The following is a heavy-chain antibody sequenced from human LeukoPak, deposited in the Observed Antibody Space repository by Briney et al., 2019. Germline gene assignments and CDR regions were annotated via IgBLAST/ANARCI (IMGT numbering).Heavy chain of an antibody. Sequence: GGSLRLSCAASGFTFSNYGMNWVRQAPGMGLEWLSYISTSSRTIYYADSVKGRFSISRDNAKNSLSLQMNSLRAEDTAVYYCAKDLSLAVALDAFDIWGQGTMVTVSS. CDR3: AKDLSLAVALDAFDI. CDR2: ISTSSRTI. CDR1: GFTFSNYG. D-gene: IGHD6-19*01. J-gene: IGHJ3*02. V-gene: IGHV3-48*01.